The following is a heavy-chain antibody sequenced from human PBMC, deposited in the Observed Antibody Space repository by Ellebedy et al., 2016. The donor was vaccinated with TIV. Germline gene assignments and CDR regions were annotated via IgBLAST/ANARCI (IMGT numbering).Heavy chain of an antibody. D-gene: IGHD3-16*01. CDR3: ARSTARLRLGRLRRGPFDL. CDR2: ISDSGNT. J-gene: IGHJ3*01. CDR1: GGSFSGYH. Sequence: MPSETLSLTCAVFGGSFSGYHWTWIRQTPGKGLAWIGEISDSGNTNNNPALKSRLTISVYPSKNQFSLTLDSETAADTALYYCARSTARLRLGRLRRGPFDLWGQGTMVTVSP. V-gene: IGHV4-34*01.